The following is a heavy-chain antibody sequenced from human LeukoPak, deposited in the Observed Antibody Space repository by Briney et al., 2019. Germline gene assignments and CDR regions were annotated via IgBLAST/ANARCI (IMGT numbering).Heavy chain of an antibody. CDR3: AKAEHYYYGSGSYRFDY. D-gene: IGHD3-10*01. Sequence: GGSLRLSRAASGFTFSSYAMTWVRQAPGKGLEWVSGIIGSGGSTFYADSVKGRFTISRDNSKNTLYLQMNSLRAEDTAVYYCAKAEHYYYGSGSYRFDYWGQGTLVTVSS. CDR1: GFTFSSYA. V-gene: IGHV3-23*01. J-gene: IGHJ4*02. CDR2: IIGSGGST.